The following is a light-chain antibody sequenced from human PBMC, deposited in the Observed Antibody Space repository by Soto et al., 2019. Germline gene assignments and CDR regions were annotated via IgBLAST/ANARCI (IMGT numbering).Light chain of an antibody. CDR2: EVT. CDR1: SSDIGSFNY. V-gene: IGLV2-14*01. Sequence: QSALTQPASVSGSPGQSITISCTGTSSDIGSFNYVSWYQQHPGKVPELMIYEVTNRPSGVSNRFSGSKSDNTASLTISGLQAEDEADYYCSSYTSRGTLVFGTGTKLIVL. J-gene: IGLJ1*01. CDR3: SSYTSRGTLV.